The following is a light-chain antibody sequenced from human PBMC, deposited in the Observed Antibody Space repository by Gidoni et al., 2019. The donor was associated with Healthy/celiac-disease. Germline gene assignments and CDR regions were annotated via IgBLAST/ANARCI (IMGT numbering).Light chain of an antibody. CDR3: CSYAGSSTLE. J-gene: IGLJ3*02. Sequence: QSALPQPASVSGSPVQSITISCTGTSSDVGSYNLVSWYQQHPGKAPKLMIYEVSKRPSGVSNRFSGSKSGNTASLTISGLQAEDEADYYCCSYAGSSTLEFGGGTKLTVL. CDR1: SSDVGSYNL. CDR2: EVS. V-gene: IGLV2-23*02.